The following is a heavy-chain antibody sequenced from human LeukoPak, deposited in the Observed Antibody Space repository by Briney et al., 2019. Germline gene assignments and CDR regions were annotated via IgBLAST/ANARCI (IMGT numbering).Heavy chain of an antibody. CDR3: AKDLYGYVSNWFDP. CDR2: ISGSGGST. V-gene: IGHV3-23*01. J-gene: IGHJ5*02. CDR1: GFTFSSYA. Sequence: GGSMRLSCAASGFTFSSYAMSWVRQAPGKWLEWVSAISGSGGSTYYADSVKGRFTISRDNSKNTLYLQMNSLRAEDTAVYYCAKDLYGYVSNWFDPWGQGTLVTVSS. D-gene: IGHD5-12*01.